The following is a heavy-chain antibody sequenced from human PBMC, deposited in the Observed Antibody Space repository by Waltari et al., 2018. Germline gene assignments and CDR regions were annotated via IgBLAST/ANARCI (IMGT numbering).Heavy chain of an antibody. D-gene: IGHD1-26*01. Sequence: QVQLVESGGGLVKPGGSLRLSCAASGFIFSDFYMSWIGQAPGKGLDYVSYISSRGSTIYYADSVKGRFTISRDNAKNSLYLQMNSLRVEDTAVYYCAREDRVGSAFEHWGQGTLVTVSS. J-gene: IGHJ1*01. CDR2: ISSRGSTI. CDR3: AREDRVGSAFEH. CDR1: GFIFSDFY. V-gene: IGHV3-11*01.